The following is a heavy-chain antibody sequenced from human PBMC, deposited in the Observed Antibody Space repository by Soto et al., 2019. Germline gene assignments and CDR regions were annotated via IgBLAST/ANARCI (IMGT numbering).Heavy chain of an antibody. CDR1: GYTLTSYF. V-gene: IGHV1-46*01. D-gene: IGHD2-8*01. CDR2: INPSGGST. CDR3: ARDRPSCTNGVCYTLDY. J-gene: IGHJ4*02. Sequence: ASVKVSCKASGYTLTSYFMHWVRQAPGQGLEWMGIINPSGGSTSYAQKFQGRVTMTRDTSTSTVYMELSSLRSEDTAVYYCARDRPSCTNGVCYTLDYWGQGTLVTVSS.